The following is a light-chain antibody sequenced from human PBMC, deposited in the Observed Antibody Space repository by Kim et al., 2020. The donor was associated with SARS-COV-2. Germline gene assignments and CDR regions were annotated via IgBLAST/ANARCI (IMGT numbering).Light chain of an antibody. CDR1: ETVSNN. V-gene: IGKV3-15*01. J-gene: IGKJ2*01. CDR3: QQYGTSLYT. CDR2: GAS. Sequence: SVCPGERATLSCRARETVSNNLAWYQQKPGQAPRLLIHGASTRATGTPARFSGSGSGTEFALTISRLEPEDIAVYYCQQYGTSLYTFGQGTKLEI.